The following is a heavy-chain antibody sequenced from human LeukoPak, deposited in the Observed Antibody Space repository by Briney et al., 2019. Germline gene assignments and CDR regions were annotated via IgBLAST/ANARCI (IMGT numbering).Heavy chain of an antibody. D-gene: IGHD6-13*01. CDR2: IDWDDDK. J-gene: IGHJ4*02. V-gene: IGHV2-70*04. CDR1: GFSLSTSGMR. CDR3: ARIAAAGNGYFDY. Sequence: SGPTLVNPTQTLTLTCTFSGFSLSTSGMRVSWIRQPPGKALEWLARIDWDDDKFYSTSLKTRLTISKDTSKHQVVLTMTNKDPVDTATYYCARIAAAGNGYFDYWGQGTLVTVSS.